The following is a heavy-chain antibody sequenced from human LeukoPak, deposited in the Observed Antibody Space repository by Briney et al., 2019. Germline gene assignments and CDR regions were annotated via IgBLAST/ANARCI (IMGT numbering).Heavy chain of an antibody. CDR1: GGSISSGGYY. Sequence: SETLSLTCTVSGGSISSGGYYWSWIRQHPGEGLEWIGYIYYSGSTYYNPSLKSRVTISVDTSKNQFSLKLSSVTAADTAVYYCARMMTTVTTPWFDPWGQGTLVTVSS. CDR2: IYYSGST. V-gene: IGHV4-31*03. J-gene: IGHJ5*02. D-gene: IGHD4-11*01. CDR3: ARMMTTVTTPWFDP.